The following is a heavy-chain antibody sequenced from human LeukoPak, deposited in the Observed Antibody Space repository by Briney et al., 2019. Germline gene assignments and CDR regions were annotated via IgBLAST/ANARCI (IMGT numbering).Heavy chain of an antibody. CDR1: GFTFSDYY. D-gene: IGHD3-22*01. CDR2: ISSSGTTT. CDR3: AREETKYYDSTGYHHANYFDN. J-gene: IGHJ4*02. Sequence: KPGGSLRLSCAASGFTFSDYYMSWIRQAPGKGLEWVSYISSSGTTTFYADSVKGRFTISRDNAKNSLYLQMNSLRADDTAVYFCAREETKYYDSTGYHHANYFDNWGQGTLVTASS. V-gene: IGHV3-11*01.